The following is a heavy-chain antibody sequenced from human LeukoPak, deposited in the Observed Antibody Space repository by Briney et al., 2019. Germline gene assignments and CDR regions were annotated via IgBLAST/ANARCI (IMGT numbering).Heavy chain of an antibody. J-gene: IGHJ4*02. CDR3: ARVGYSGYDSRPVFNY. CDR1: GYTFTSYV. Sequence: ASVKVSCKASGYTFTSYVMHWVRQAPGQRLEWMGWINTGNGNTKYPQKFQGRVTFTRATSASTAYMELSSLRSEDTAVYYCARVGYSGYDSRPVFNYWGQGTLVTVSS. D-gene: IGHD5-12*01. CDR2: INTGNGNT. V-gene: IGHV1-3*04.